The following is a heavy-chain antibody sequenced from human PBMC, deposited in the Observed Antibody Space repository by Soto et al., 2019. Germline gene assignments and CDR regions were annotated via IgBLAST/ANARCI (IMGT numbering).Heavy chain of an antibody. V-gene: IGHV4-34*01. CDR3: ARGAGSSSSGY. Sequence: RSLTCAVYGGSFSGYYWSWIRQPPGKGLEWIGEINHSGSTNYNPSLKSRVTISVDTSKNQFSLKLSSVTAADTAVYYCARGAGSSSSGYWGQGTLVTVSS. CDR1: GGSFSGYY. CDR2: INHSGST. J-gene: IGHJ4*02. D-gene: IGHD6-6*01.